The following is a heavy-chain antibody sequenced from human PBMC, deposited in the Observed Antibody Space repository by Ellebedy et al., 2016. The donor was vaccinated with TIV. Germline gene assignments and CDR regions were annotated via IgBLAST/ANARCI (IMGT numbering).Heavy chain of an antibody. J-gene: IGHJ4*02. CDR3: ARDKNRQLVPFDQ. D-gene: IGHD6-6*01. CDR1: GFTFSSYA. V-gene: IGHV3-23*01. CDR2: ISGSSGHT. Sequence: GESLKISCAASGFTFSSYAMSWVRQAPGMGLEWVSAISGSSGHTYYADSVKGRFTISRDNSKNTLYLQMNSLRAEDTAVYYCARDKNRQLVPFDQWGQGTLVTVSS.